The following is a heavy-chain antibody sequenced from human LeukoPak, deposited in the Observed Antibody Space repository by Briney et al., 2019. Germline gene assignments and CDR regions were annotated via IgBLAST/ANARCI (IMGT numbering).Heavy chain of an antibody. J-gene: IGHJ4*02. CDR3: AREGLRVGAASKGDFDY. CDR2: INPNNGGT. V-gene: IGHV1-2*02. CDR1: GYTFTGYY. Sequence: ASVKVSCKASGYTFTGYYIHWVRQAPGQGLEWMGWINPNNGGTNYAQMFQGRVTMTRDTSISTAYMELSRLRSDDTAVYYCAREGLRVGAASKGDFDYWGQGTLVTVSS. D-gene: IGHD1-26*01.